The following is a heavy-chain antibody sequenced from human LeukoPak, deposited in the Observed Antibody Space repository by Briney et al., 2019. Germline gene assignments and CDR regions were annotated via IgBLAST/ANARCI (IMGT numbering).Heavy chain of an antibody. Sequence: SETLSLTCSVSGGSVSSSYYWGWIRQPPGKGLEWIGSICSGGNICSNPSLESRVTISVDSSRSHFFLQLTSATAADTAVYFCARDGPWKSDYWGQGTLVTVSS. CDR3: ARDGPWKSDY. J-gene: IGHJ4*02. D-gene: IGHD1-1*01. CDR1: GGSVSSSYY. CDR2: ICSGGNI. V-gene: IGHV4-39*02.